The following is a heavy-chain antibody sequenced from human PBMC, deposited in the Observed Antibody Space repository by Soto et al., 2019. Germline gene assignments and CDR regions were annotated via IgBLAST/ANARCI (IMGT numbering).Heavy chain of an antibody. Sequence: DSVKVSCKASGYTFTSYYMHWVRQAPGQGLEWMGIINPSGGSTSYAQKFQGRVTMTRDTSTSTVYMELSSLRSEDTAVYYCAREEYYYDSSGYYPLDAFDIWGQGTMVTVSS. D-gene: IGHD3-22*01. V-gene: IGHV1-46*01. CDR2: INPSGGST. CDR3: AREEYYYDSSGYYPLDAFDI. J-gene: IGHJ3*02. CDR1: GYTFTSYY.